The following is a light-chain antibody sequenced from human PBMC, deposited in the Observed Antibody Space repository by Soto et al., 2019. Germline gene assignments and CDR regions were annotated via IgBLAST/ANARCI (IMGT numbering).Light chain of an antibody. Sequence: DIQMTQSPSTLSASVGDRVTITCRASQSISSWLAWYQQKPGKTPKLLIYKASTLESGVPSRFSGGGSETEFTLTISSLPPDDFATYYCQQYDSYSWTFGQGTKVEI. CDR2: KAS. CDR1: QSISSW. V-gene: IGKV1-5*03. CDR3: QQYDSYSWT. J-gene: IGKJ1*01.